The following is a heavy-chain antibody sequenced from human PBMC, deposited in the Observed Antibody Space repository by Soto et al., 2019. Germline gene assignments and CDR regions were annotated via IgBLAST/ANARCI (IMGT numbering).Heavy chain of an antibody. CDR3: ARDIGEMSAV. Sequence: GGSLRLSWTGSGFTFSSSTMTWVRQGPGKGLEWVSSISSSSSYIYFADSLKGRFTISRDNAKNSLYLQMNSLRAEDTAVYYCARDIGEMSAVWGQGTQVTVSS. J-gene: IGHJ4*02. V-gene: IGHV3-21*06. D-gene: IGHD3-10*01. CDR2: ISSSSSYI. CDR1: GFTFSSST.